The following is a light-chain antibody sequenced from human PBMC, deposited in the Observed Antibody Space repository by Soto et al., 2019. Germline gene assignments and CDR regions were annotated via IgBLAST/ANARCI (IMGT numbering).Light chain of an antibody. V-gene: IGLV2-14*01. CDR1: SSDVGGYNY. J-gene: IGLJ2*01. CDR2: DVN. CDR3: GSYTRGNTVV. Sequence: QSVLTQPASVSGSPGQSITTSCTGTSSDVGGYNYVSWYQQHPGKAPKLIIYDVNNRPSGVSSRFSGSKSGNTASLTISGLQAEDGADYYCGSYTRGNTVVFGGGTKVTVL.